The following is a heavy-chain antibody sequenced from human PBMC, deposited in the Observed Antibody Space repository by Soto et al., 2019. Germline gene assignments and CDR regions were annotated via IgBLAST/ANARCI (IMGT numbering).Heavy chain of an antibody. Sequence: SETLSLTCTVSGGSISSYYWSWIRQPPGKGLEWIGYIYYSGSTNYNPSLKSRVTISVDTSKNQFSLKLSSVTAADTAVYYCARVGIDYYDSSGYLDYFDYWGQGTLVTVS. J-gene: IGHJ4*02. CDR3: ARVGIDYYDSSGYLDYFDY. CDR1: GGSISSYY. V-gene: IGHV4-59*01. D-gene: IGHD3-22*01. CDR2: IYYSGST.